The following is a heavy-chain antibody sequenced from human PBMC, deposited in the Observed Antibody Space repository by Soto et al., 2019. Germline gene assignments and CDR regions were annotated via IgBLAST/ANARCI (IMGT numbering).Heavy chain of an antibody. CDR3: AREDIQDIVVVVVAPEGLGY. V-gene: IGHV1-18*01. J-gene: IGHJ4*02. D-gene: IGHD2-15*01. Sequence: QVQLVQSGAGVKKPGASVKVSCKASGYTFTSYGISWVRQAPGQGLEWMGRISGYNGNSNYAQNLQGRVTMTTDTSTSTVYMELRRLRSDDTAVYYCAREDIQDIVVVVVAPEGLGYWGQGPLVTVSS. CDR2: ISGYNGNS. CDR1: GYTFTSYG.